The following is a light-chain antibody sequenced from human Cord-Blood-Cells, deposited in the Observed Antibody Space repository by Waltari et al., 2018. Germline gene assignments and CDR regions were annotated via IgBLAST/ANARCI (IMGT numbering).Light chain of an antibody. CDR3: QQYNNLPLT. CDR1: RSVSSN. V-gene: IGKV3-15*01. J-gene: IGKJ3*01. CDR2: GAS. Sequence: EIVMTQSPATLSVSPGERATLSCRASRSVSSNLAWYQQKPGQAPRLLIYGASTRATGIPARFSGSGSGTEFTLTISSLQSEDFAVYYCQQYNNLPLTFGPGTKVDIK.